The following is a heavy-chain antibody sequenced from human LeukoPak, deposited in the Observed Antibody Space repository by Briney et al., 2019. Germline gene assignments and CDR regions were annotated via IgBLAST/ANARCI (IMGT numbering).Heavy chain of an antibody. D-gene: IGHD3-22*01. V-gene: IGHV3-48*03. CDR3: AKGGTMKLQHYFDY. Sequence: GGSLRLSCAASGFTFSSYEMSWVRQAPGKGLEWVSYISSSGSTIYYADSVKGRFTISRDNAKNSLYLQMNSLRAEDTAVYYCAKGGTMKLQHYFDYWGQGTLVTVSS. CDR1: GFTFSSYE. J-gene: IGHJ4*02. CDR2: ISSSGSTI.